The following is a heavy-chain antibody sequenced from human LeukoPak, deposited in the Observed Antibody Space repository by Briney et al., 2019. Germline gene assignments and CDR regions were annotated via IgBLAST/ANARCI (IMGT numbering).Heavy chain of an antibody. J-gene: IGHJ6*02. Sequence: GASVKVSCKASGYTFTSYYMHWVRQAPGQGLEWMGIINPSGGSTSYAQKFQGRVTMTRDTSTSTVYMELSSLRSEDTAVYYCAREWGIQLMDYYYYYGMDVWGQGTTVTVSS. CDR2: INPSGGST. V-gene: IGHV1-46*01. CDR1: GYTFTSYY. CDR3: AREWGIQLMDYYYYYGMDV. D-gene: IGHD5-18*01.